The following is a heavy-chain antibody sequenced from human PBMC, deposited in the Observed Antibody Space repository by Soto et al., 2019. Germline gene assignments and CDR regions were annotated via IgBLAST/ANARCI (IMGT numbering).Heavy chain of an antibody. CDR3: ARDRHNNFFDP. Sequence: QVQLQESGPGLVKPSQTLSLTCTVSGASMSSGGYYWTWIRQSPGKGLEWIGYIYYSGSTYYNPSLEXRLAXSXYTSRSQFSLTLHSVTAADTAIYYCARDRHNNFFDPWGQGTLVTVSS. CDR1: GASMSSGGYY. D-gene: IGHD6-6*01. J-gene: IGHJ5*02. V-gene: IGHV4-31*03. CDR2: IYYSGST.